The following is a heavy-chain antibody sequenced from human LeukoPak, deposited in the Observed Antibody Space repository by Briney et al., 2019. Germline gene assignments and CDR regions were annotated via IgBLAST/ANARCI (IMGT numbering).Heavy chain of an antibody. Sequence: SVKVSCKASGGTFSSYAISWVRQAPGQGLEWMGGIIPIFGTANYAQKFQGRVTITTDESASTAYMELSSLRSEDTAVYYCARDPVLRGGRMGYYFDYWGQGTLVTVSS. CDR2: IIPIFGTA. J-gene: IGHJ4*02. CDR3: ARDPVLRGGRMGYYFDY. V-gene: IGHV1-69*05. D-gene: IGHD1-26*01. CDR1: GGTFSSYA.